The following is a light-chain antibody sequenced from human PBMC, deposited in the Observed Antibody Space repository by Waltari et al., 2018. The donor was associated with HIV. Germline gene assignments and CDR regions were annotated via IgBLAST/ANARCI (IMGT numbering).Light chain of an antibody. CDR2: DAS. V-gene: IGKV3D-20*01. CDR1: QSVSSY. CDR3: QLYGNSPGT. Sequence: EIVLTQSPATLSLSPGERVTLSCVASQSVSSYLAWYQQKPGLAPRLLIYDASRRATGIPDRFSGSGSGTDFTLTISRLEPGDFAVYYCQLYGNSPGTFGPGTKVDIK. J-gene: IGKJ3*01.